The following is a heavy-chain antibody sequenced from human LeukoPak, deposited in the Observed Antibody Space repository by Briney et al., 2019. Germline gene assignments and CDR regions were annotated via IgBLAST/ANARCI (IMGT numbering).Heavy chain of an antibody. J-gene: IGHJ6*03. Sequence: PGGSLRLSCAASGFTFSSYWTSWVRQAPGKGLEWVANIKQDGSEKYYVDSVKGRFTISRDNAKNSLYLQMNSLRAEDTAVYYCARLTIVVVPAAMRRHYYYCMDVWGKGTTVTVSS. D-gene: IGHD2-2*01. CDR1: GFTFSSYW. CDR3: ARLTIVVVPAAMRRHYYYCMDV. V-gene: IGHV3-7*01. CDR2: IKQDGSEK.